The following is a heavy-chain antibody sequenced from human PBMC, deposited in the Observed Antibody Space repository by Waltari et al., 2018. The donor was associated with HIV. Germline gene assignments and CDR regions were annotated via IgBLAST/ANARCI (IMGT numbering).Heavy chain of an antibody. CDR1: GFTFSSYW. J-gene: IGHJ4*02. CDR3: ARGGFYGSGSKVN. D-gene: IGHD3-10*01. V-gene: IGHV3-7*04. CDR2: IKQDGSEK. Sequence: EVQLVESGGGLVQPGGSLRLSCAASGFTFSSYWMSWVRQDPGKGLEWVANIKQDGSEKYYVDSVNGRFTISRDNAENSLYLQMNSLRAEDTAVYYCARGGFYGSGSKVNWGQGTLVTVSS.